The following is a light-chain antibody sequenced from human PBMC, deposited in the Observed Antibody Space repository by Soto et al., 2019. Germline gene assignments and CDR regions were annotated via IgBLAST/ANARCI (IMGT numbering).Light chain of an antibody. CDR1: SSNVGPPDA. CDR2: DDD. J-gene: IGLJ1*01. Sequence: QSVLTQPPSVSGAPGQRGTISCTWVSSNVGPPDAVHWYQHLSGTIPKLLIYDDDVRPSGVPDRFSASKSGTSASLVIAGLQDEDEGDYYGHSYDSAMNVYVFGTGTKVTVL. V-gene: IGLV1-40*01. CDR3: HSYDSAMNVYV.